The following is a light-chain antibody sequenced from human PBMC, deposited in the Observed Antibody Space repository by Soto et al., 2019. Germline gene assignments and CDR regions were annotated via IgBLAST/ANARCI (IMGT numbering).Light chain of an antibody. J-gene: IGLJ2*01. V-gene: IGLV1-40*01. Sequence: QLVLTQPPSVSGATGQRVTISCTGSSSNIGAGYDVHWYQQLPGTAPKLLIYANTNRPSGVPVRFSASKSGTSASLAITGLLAEDEADYYCQSSDSSLSGVVFGGGTKLTVL. CDR1: SSNIGAGYD. CDR3: QSSDSSLSGVV. CDR2: ANT.